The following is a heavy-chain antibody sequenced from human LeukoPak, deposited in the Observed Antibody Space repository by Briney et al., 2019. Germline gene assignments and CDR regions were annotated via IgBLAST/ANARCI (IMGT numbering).Heavy chain of an antibody. CDR3: AKDFCGVWFGESNFQH. Sequence: GGSLRLSCAAPGFTFSSYGMSWVRQAPGEGLEWVSAISGSGGSTYYADSVKGRFTISRDNSKNTPYLQMNSPRAEDTAVYYCAKDFCGVWFGESNFQHWGQGTLVTVSS. V-gene: IGHV3-23*01. J-gene: IGHJ1*01. CDR2: ISGSGGST. D-gene: IGHD3-10*01. CDR1: GFTFSSYG.